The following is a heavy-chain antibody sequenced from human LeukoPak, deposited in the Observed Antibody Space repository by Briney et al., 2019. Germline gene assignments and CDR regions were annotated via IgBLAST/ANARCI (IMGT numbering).Heavy chain of an antibody. CDR1: GFTVSSNY. Sequence: GGSLRLSCAASGFTVSSNYMSWVRQAPGKGLEWVSAISGSGGSTYYADSVKGRFTISRDNSKNTLYLQMNSLRAEDTAVYYCAKGTSTVVTRGGWDYWGQGTLVTVSS. D-gene: IGHD4-23*01. V-gene: IGHV3-23*01. CDR2: ISGSGGST. CDR3: AKGTSTVVTRGGWDY. J-gene: IGHJ4*02.